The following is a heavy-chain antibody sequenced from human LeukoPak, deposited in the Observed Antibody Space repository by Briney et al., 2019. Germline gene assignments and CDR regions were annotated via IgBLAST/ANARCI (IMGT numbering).Heavy chain of an antibody. CDR3: AKRGVVIRIFLVGFHKEAYYFDS. CDR2: ISGSGGGT. CDR1: GITLSNYG. D-gene: IGHD3-10*01. J-gene: IGHJ4*02. Sequence: GGSLRLSCAVSGITLSNYGMSWVRQAPGKGLEWVAGISGSGGGTTYADSVKGRFTISRDNSKNTLYLQMNSLRGEDTAVYSCAKRGVVIRIFLVGFHKEAYYFDSWGQGALVTVSS. V-gene: IGHV3-23*01.